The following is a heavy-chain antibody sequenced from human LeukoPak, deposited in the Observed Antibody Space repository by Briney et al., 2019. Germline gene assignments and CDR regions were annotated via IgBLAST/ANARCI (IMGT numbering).Heavy chain of an antibody. D-gene: IGHD3-10*01. CDR2: FDPEDGET. J-gene: IGHJ6*02. CDR3: ATERLLWFGEVPPGGMDV. Sequence: ASVKVSCKVSGYTLTELSMHWVRQAPGKGLEWMGGFDPEDGETIYAQKFQGRVTMTEDTSTDTAYMELSSLRSEDTAVYYCATERLLWFGEVPPGGMDVWGQGTTVTVSS. CDR1: GYTLTELS. V-gene: IGHV1-24*01.